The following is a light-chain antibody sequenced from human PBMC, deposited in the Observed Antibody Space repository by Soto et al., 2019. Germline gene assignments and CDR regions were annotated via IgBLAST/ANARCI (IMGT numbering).Light chain of an antibody. CDR1: QSIGST. V-gene: IGKV3-11*01. CDR3: QQRSKWPVT. CDR2: DAS. Sequence: EIVLTQSPDTLSLSPGERAIFSCRTSQSIGSTLAWYQHKPGQAPRLLIYDASKRATGIPARFSGSGSGTDLTLTIRSLEPEDFAVYFCQQRSKWPVTFGPGTTVDIK. J-gene: IGKJ3*01.